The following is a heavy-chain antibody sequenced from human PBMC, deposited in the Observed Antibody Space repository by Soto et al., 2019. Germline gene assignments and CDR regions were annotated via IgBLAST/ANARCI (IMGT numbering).Heavy chain of an antibody. CDR2: INSDGSGT. Sequence: GGSLILSCAASGFTCSTYVMHWVRQAPGKGLVWVSRINSDGSGTIYADSVKGRFTISRDNAKNTLYLQMNSLRAEDTAVYYCTRDAYYDFWSGYSGYYYYYMDVWGKGTTVTVSS. V-gene: IGHV3-74*01. J-gene: IGHJ6*03. CDR3: TRDAYYDFWSGYSGYYYYYMDV. D-gene: IGHD3-3*01. CDR1: GFTCSTYV.